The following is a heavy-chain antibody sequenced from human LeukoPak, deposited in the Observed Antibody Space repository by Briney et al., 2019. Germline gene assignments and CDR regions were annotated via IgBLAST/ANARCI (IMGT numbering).Heavy chain of an antibody. CDR3: ARASEMATIIDY. J-gene: IGHJ4*02. Sequence: SETLSLTCTVSGGSISSSSYYWGWIRQPPGKGLEWIGSIYYSGSTYYNPSLKSRVTISVDTPKNQFSLKLSSVTAADTAVYYCARASEMATIIDYWGQGTLVTVSS. CDR1: GGSISSSSYY. CDR2: IYYSGST. V-gene: IGHV4-39*07. D-gene: IGHD5-24*01.